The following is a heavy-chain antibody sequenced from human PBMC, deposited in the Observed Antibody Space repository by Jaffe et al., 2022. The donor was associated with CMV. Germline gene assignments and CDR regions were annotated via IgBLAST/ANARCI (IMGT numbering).Heavy chain of an antibody. CDR3: ARDADSSSHMDV. V-gene: IGHV4-59*01. J-gene: IGHJ6*03. CDR2: MYYRGST. Sequence: QVQLQESGPGLVKPSETLSLTCTVSGGSIRSYYWSWIRQPPGKGLEWIGYMYYRGSTNYNPSLKSRVTMSVDTSNNQFSLKLSSVTAADTAVYYCARDADSSSHMDVWGKGTTVTVSS. D-gene: IGHD6-13*01. CDR1: GGSIRSYY.